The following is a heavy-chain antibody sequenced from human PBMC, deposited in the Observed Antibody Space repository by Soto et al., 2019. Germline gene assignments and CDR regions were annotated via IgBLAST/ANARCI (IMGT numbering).Heavy chain of an antibody. CDR2: IFYTGST. Sequence: QVQLQESGPGLVKPSETLSLTCTVSGGSISSYYWSWIRQPPGKGLEWIGSIFYTGSTNYNPSLKSRVLISVDTSKNQFSLKLRSVTAADTAVYYCARQDGYYYYIDVWGKGTTVTVSS. CDR1: GGSISSYY. V-gene: IGHV4-59*08. CDR3: ARQDGYYYYIDV. J-gene: IGHJ6*03.